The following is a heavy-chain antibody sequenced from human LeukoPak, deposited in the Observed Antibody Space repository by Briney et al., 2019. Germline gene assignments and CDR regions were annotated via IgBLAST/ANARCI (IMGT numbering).Heavy chain of an antibody. V-gene: IGHV4-59*11. D-gene: IGHD3-3*01. Sequence: SETLSLTCTVSGGSISSHYWSWIREPPGKGLEWSGYIYYSGSTNYNPSLKSRVTISADTSKNQFSLKLSSVTAADTAVYYCARGGHDLEWLPHPFDYWGQGTLVTVSS. CDR3: ARGGHDLEWLPHPFDY. J-gene: IGHJ4*02. CDR2: IYYSGST. CDR1: GGSISSHY.